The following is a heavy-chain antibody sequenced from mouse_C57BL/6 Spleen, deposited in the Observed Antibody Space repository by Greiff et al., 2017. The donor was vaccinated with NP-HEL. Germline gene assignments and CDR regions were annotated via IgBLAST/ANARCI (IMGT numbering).Heavy chain of an antibody. D-gene: IGHD4-1*01. V-gene: IGHV2-2*01. Sequence: VQLKESGPGLVQPSQSLSITCTVSGFSLTSYGVHWVRQSPGKGLEWLGVIWSGGSTDYNAAFISRLSSSKDNSKSQVFFKMNSLQADDTAIYYCASLTGPYYAMDYWGQGTSVTVSS. CDR3: ASLTGPYYAMDY. J-gene: IGHJ4*01. CDR2: IWSGGST. CDR1: GFSLTSYG.